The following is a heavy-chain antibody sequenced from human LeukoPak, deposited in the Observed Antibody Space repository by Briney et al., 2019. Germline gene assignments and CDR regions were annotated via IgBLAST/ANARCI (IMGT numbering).Heavy chain of an antibody. V-gene: IGHV6-1*01. CDR1: GDSVSSNSAA. CDR3: VRDPGNWFDP. D-gene: IGHD2-8*02. Sequence: SQTLSLTCDISGDSVSSNSAAWNWIRQSPSRGLEWLGRTYFRSKWYNDYAPSVKSRIVVNPDTSKNHFSLQLNSVTPEDTAVYYCVRDPGNWFDPWGQRILVTVSP. J-gene: IGHJ5*02. CDR2: TYFRSKWYN.